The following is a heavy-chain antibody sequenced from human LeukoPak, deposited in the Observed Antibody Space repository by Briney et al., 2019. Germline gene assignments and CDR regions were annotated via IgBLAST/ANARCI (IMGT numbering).Heavy chain of an antibody. CDR2: IKPNSGDT. D-gene: IGHD5-12*01. CDR1: GFTLTGYY. V-gene: IGHV1-2*02. J-gene: IGHJ1*01. CDR3: AREYSASEH. Sequence: GASVKVSCKASGFTLTGYYMHWVRQDPRQGLQWMGWIKPNSGDTDYAQKFQGRVTMTRDTSISTTYMELNWLTSDDTALYYCAREYSASEHWGQGTLVTVSS.